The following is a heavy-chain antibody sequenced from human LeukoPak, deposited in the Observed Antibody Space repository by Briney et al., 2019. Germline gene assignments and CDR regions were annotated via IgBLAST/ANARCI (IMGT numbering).Heavy chain of an antibody. D-gene: IGHD2-8*02. Sequence: GGSLRLSCAASGFTFSDYYMSWIRQAPGKGLEWVAVISYDGSNKYYADSVKGRFTISRDNAKNSLYLQMNSLRAEDTAVYYCARRSSTGFDPWGQGTLVTVSS. J-gene: IGHJ5*02. CDR3: ARRSSTGFDP. CDR1: GFTFSDYY. CDR2: ISYDGSNK. V-gene: IGHV3-30*03.